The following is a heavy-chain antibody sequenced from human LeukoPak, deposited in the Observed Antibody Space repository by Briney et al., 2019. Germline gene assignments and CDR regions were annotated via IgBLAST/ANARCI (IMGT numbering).Heavy chain of an antibody. D-gene: IGHD3-10*02. Sequence: GGTLRLSCAASGFTFSSYGMSWVRQAPGKGLEWVSAISGSGGSTYYADSVKGRFTISRDNSKNTLYLQMNSLRAEDTAVYYCATDQEGTVRPSVYFDYWGQGTLVTVSS. CDR2: ISGSGGST. CDR3: ATDQEGTVRPSVYFDY. CDR1: GFTFSSYG. V-gene: IGHV3-23*01. J-gene: IGHJ4*02.